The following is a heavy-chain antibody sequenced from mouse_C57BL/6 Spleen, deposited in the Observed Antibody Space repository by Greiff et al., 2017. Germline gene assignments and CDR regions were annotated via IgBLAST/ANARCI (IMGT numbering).Heavy chain of an antibody. CDR1: GYSFTDYN. CDR2: INPNYGTT. CDR3: ARWDYYGSSPYYYAMDY. V-gene: IGHV1-39*01. D-gene: IGHD1-1*01. Sequence: VQLQQSGPELVKPGASVKISCKASGYSFTDYNMNWVKQSNGKSLEWIGVINPNYGTTSYNQKFKGKATLTVDQSSSTAYMQLNSLTSEDSAVYYCARWDYYGSSPYYYAMDYWGQGTSVTVSS. J-gene: IGHJ4*01.